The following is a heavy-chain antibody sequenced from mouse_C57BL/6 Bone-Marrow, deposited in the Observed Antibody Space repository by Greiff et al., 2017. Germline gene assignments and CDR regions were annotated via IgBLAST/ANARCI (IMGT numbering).Heavy chain of an antibody. CDR3: ARINYGSSYSMDY. J-gene: IGHJ4*01. D-gene: IGHD1-1*01. CDR2: IYPRNGRT. CDR1: GYTFTDHT. Sequence: VQLQQSDAELVKPGASVKISCKASGYTFTDHTIHWMKQRPEQGLEWIGYIYPRNGRTSYNEKFKGKATMTADKSSSTAYMQLNILTSEDSAVFFCARINYGSSYSMDYWGQGTTVTVSS. V-gene: IGHV1-78*01.